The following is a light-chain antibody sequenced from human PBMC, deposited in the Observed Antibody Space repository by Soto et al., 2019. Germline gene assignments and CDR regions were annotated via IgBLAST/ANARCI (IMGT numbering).Light chain of an antibody. CDR1: QSISSW. J-gene: IGKJ1*01. CDR2: DAS. V-gene: IGKV1-5*01. Sequence: DIQMTQSPSTLSASVGDRVTITCRASQSISSWLAWYQQKPGKAPKLLIYDASSLESGVPSRFSGSGSGTEFTLTISSLQPDDFATYYCQQYWTFGQRTKVEIK. CDR3: QQYWT.